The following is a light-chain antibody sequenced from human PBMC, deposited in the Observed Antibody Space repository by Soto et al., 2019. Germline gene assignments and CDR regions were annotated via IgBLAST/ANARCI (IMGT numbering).Light chain of an antibody. V-gene: IGKV3-11*01. CDR1: ETVNRY. J-gene: IGKJ4*01. CDR2: DAS. Sequence: ELVLTQFPATLSLSPGERATLSCRASETVNRYIAWYQQKPGQAPRLLIYDASTRATGIPARFSGSGSGTDFTLTISSLEPEDFAVYYCQQRDNWPRGTFGGGTKV. CDR3: QQRDNWPRGT.